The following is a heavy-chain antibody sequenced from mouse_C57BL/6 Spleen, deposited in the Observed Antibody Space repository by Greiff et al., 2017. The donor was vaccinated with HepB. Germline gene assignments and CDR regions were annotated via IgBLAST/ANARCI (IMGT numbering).Heavy chain of an antibody. J-gene: IGHJ1*03. Sequence: QVQLQQPGAELVKPGASVKLSCKASGYTITSYWMHWVKQRPGQGLEWIGMIHPNSGSTNYNEKFKSKATLTVDKSSSTAYMQLSSLTSEDSAVYYCARYGSSSYGYFDVWGTGTTVTVSS. D-gene: IGHD1-1*01. CDR3: ARYGSSSYGYFDV. CDR1: GYTITSYW. V-gene: IGHV1-64*01. CDR2: IHPNSGST.